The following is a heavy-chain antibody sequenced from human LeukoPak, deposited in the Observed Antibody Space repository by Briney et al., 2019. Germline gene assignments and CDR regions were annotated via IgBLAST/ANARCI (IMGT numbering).Heavy chain of an antibody. V-gene: IGHV1-24*01. CDR3: ATGNIAVAGDFDY. CDR2: FDPEDGET. D-gene: IGHD6-19*01. Sequence: ASVKVSCKVSGYTLTELSMHWVRQAPGKGLEWMGGFDPEDGETIYAQKFQGRVTMTEDTSTDTAYMGLSSLRSEDTAVYYCATGNIAVAGDFDYWGQGTLVTVSS. CDR1: GYTLTELS. J-gene: IGHJ4*02.